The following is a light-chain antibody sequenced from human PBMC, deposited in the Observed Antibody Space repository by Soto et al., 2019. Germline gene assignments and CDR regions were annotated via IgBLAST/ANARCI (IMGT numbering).Light chain of an antibody. CDR2: GAS. J-gene: IGKJ5*01. V-gene: IGKV3D-20*02. CDR1: QSVSSSY. Sequence: EIVLTQSPGTLSLSPGTRVPPSLRASQSVSSSYLAWYEQKPGQAPRLLIYGASTRATGIPARFSGSGSGTDFTLTISSLEAEDFAVYYCEQRTNWPPAFGKGTRLEI. CDR3: EQRTNWPPA.